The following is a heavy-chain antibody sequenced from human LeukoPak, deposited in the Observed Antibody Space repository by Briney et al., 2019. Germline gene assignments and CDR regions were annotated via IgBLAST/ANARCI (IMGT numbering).Heavy chain of an antibody. CDR1: GGTFSGYA. CDR3: ARDSYGSGNYYQDRNPFDWFDP. J-gene: IGHJ5*02. Sequence: SVTVSCTASGGTFSGYAISWVRQVPGQGLEWMGGIIPIFGTTRYAQKFQDRVTITADESTGTAYVELSSLRSEDTAVYYCARDSYGSGNYYQDRNPFDWFDPWGPGTLVTVSS. V-gene: IGHV1-69*13. D-gene: IGHD3-10*01. CDR2: IIPIFGTT.